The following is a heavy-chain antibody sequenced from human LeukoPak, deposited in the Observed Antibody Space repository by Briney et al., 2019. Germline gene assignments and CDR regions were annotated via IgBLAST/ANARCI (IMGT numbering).Heavy chain of an antibody. CDR1: GLTFSSYS. CDR2: ISSSSSAI. V-gene: IGHV3-48*01. J-gene: IGHJ4*02. CDR3: ARGRYFDY. Sequence: GGSLRLPCAASGLTFSSYSMNWVRQTPGKGLEWVSYISSSSSAIYYADSVKGRFTISRDNARNSLYLQMNSLRAEDTAVYHCARGRYFDYWGQGTLVTVSS.